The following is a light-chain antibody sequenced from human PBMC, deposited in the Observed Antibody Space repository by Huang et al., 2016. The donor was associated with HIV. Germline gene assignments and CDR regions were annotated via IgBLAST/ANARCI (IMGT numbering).Light chain of an antibody. CDR2: DAS. Sequence: EIVLTQSPATLSLSPGERATLSCRDSQSVSSYLAWYQQKPGQAPRLLIYDASNRATGIQARVSGSGSGTDLTLTISSLEPEDVAVYYCQQRSNGPPKLTFGGGTKVEIK. J-gene: IGKJ4*01. V-gene: IGKV3-11*01. CDR1: QSVSSY. CDR3: QQRSNGPPKLT.